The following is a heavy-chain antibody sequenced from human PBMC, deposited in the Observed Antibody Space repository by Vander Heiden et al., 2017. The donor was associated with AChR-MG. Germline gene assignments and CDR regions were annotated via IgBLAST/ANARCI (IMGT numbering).Heavy chain of an antibody. CDR3: ARHHPASAITIFGVVTSSFDY. V-gene: IGHV4-39*01. D-gene: IGHD3-3*01. CDR2: IYYSGST. CDR1: GGSISSSSYY. J-gene: IGHJ4*02. Sequence: QLQLQESGPGLVKPSETLSLTCTVSGGSISSSSYYWGWIRQPPGKGLEWIGSIYYSGSTYYNPALKSRVTISVDTSKNQFSLKLSSVTAADTAVYYCARHHPASAITIFGVVTSSFDYWGQGTLVTVSS.